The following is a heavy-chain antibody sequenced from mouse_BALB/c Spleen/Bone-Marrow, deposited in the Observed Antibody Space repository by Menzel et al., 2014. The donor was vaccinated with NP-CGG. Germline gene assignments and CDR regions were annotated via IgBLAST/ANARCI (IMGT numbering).Heavy chain of an antibody. D-gene: IGHD2-14*01. CDR2: IYPGDGDT. CDR1: GYAFSSYW. J-gene: IGHJ4*01. CDR3: ARWYRDPHFAMDY. V-gene: IGHV1-80*01. Sequence: LVESGAELVRPGSSVKISCKASGYAFSSYWMNWVKQRPGQGLEWIGQIYPGDGDTNYNGNFKDKATLNVDRSSSTAFMQLSSLTSEDSAVYFCARWYRDPHFAMDYWGPGTSVTVSS.